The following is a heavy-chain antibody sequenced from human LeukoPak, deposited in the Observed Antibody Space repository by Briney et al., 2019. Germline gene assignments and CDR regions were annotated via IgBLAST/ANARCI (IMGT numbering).Heavy chain of an antibody. Sequence: GGSLRLSCAASGFTFSSYAMSWVRQAPGKGLEWVAVISNDGSQKNCADSVKDRFTISRDNSKNMLYLQMSSLRVEDTAVYYCANEGGGSGWPNEYWGQGTLVTVSS. CDR1: GFTFSSYA. CDR2: ISNDGSQK. CDR3: ANEGGGSGWPNEY. V-gene: IGHV3-30*18. J-gene: IGHJ4*02. D-gene: IGHD6-19*01.